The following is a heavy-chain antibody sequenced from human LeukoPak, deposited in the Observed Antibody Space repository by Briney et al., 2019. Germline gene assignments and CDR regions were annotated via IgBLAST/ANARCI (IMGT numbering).Heavy chain of an antibody. J-gene: IGHJ4*02. Sequence: PSETLSLTCAVHGGSFSGYSWAWIRQPPGKGLEWIGEVNHGGSTNYNPSLRSRVTISVDTSKNQFSLKLSSVTAADTAVYYCARRDSYFFGSGTYPLFDYWGQGNLVTVSS. CDR1: GGSFSGYS. V-gene: IGHV4-34*01. D-gene: IGHD3-10*01. CDR2: VNHGGST. CDR3: ARRDSYFFGSGTYPLFDY.